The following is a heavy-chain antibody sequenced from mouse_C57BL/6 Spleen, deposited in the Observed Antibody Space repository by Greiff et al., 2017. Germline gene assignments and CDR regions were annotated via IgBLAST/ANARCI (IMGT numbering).Heavy chain of an antibody. CDR1: GYSITSDY. J-gene: IGHJ1*03. Sequence: DVHLVESGPGLAKPSPTLSLTCSVTGYSITSDYWNWIRKFPGNKLEYMGYISYCGSTYYNPSLKSRISITRDTSKNQYNLQLNAVTTEDTATYYCARYAAYFDVWGTGTTVTVSS. V-gene: IGHV3-8*01. CDR3: ARYAAYFDV. CDR2: ISYCGST.